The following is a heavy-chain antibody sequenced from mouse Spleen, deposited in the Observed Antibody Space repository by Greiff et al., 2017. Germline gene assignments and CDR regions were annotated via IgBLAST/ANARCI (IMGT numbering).Heavy chain of an antibody. Sequence: QVQLQQSGTELVKPGASVKLSCKASGYTFTSYWMHWVKQRPGQGLEWIGNINPSNGGTNYNEKFKSKATLTVDKSSSTAYMQLSSLTSEDSAVYYCARERRQLGLPFIAYWGQGTLVTVSA. D-gene: IGHD3-2*01. CDR2: INPSNGGT. CDR3: ARERRQLGLPFIAY. J-gene: IGHJ3*01. CDR1: GYTFTSYW. V-gene: IGHV1-53*01.